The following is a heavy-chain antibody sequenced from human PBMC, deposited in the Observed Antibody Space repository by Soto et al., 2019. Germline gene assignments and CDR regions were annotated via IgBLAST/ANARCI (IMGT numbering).Heavy chain of an antibody. CDR2: IGGGGDIT. CDR3: AKDRLPMRAAVDPRCVDY. V-gene: IGHV3-23*01. CDR1: GFTFSNYA. Sequence: GGSLRLSCAASGFTFSNYAMTWVRQAPGKGLEWVSTIGGGGDITYDADSVRGRFTISRDNSKNTLYLQMNSLSAEDTAVYYCAKDRLPMRAAVDPRCVDYWGQGTLVTVSS. D-gene: IGHD6-13*01. J-gene: IGHJ4*02.